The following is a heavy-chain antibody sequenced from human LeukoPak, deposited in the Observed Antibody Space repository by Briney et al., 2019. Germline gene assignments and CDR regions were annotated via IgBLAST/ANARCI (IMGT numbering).Heavy chain of an antibody. D-gene: IGHD6-13*01. V-gene: IGHV4-39*07. CDR1: GGSISSSSYY. CDR3: ARYGPPGIAAAGEFDY. J-gene: IGHJ4*02. Sequence: PSETLSLTCTVSGGSISSSSYYWGWIRQPPGKGLEWIGSIYYSGSTYYNPSLKSRVTISVDTSKNQFSLKLSSVTAADTAVYYCARYGPPGIAAAGEFDYWGQGTLVTVSS. CDR2: IYYSGST.